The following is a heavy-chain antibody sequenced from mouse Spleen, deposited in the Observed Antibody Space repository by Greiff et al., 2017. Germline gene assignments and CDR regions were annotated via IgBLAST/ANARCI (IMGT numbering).Heavy chain of an antibody. CDR1: GYTFTSYW. Sequence: QVQLKQPGAELVKPGASVKLSCKASGYTFTSYWMHWVKQRPGRGLEWIGRIDPNSGGTKYNEKFKSKATLTVDKPSSTAYMQLSSLTSGDSAVYYCARWVITTRVMDYWGQGASVTVSS. J-gene: IGHJ4*01. CDR3: ARWVITTRVMDY. CDR2: IDPNSGGT. V-gene: IGHV1-72*01. D-gene: IGHD2-4*01.